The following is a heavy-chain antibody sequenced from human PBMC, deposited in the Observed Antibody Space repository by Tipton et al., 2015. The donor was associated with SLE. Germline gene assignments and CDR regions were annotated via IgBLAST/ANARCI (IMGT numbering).Heavy chain of an antibody. Sequence: TLSLTCAVYGGSFSGYYWSWIRQPPGKGLEWIGEINHSGSTNYNPSLKSRVTISVDTSKNQFSLKLSSVTAADTAVYYCARASCSGGSCYSAAFDIWGQGTMVTVSS. J-gene: IGHJ3*02. D-gene: IGHD2-15*01. V-gene: IGHV4-34*01. CDR1: GGSFSGYY. CDR2: INHSGST. CDR3: ARASCSGGSCYSAAFDI.